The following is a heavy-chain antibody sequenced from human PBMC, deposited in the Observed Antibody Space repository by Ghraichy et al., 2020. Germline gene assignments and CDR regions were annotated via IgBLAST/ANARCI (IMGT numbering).Heavy chain of an antibody. CDR1: GFTFSSYW. CDR3: AREYSRSSYNWFDP. V-gene: IGHV3-74*01. CDR2: INSDGSST. Sequence: GESLNISCAASGFTFSSYWMHWVRQAPGKGLVWVSRINSDGSSTSYADSVKGRFTISRDNAKNTLYLQMNSLRAEDTAVYYCAREYSRSSYNWFDPWGQGTLVTVSS. D-gene: IGHD6-6*01. J-gene: IGHJ5*02.